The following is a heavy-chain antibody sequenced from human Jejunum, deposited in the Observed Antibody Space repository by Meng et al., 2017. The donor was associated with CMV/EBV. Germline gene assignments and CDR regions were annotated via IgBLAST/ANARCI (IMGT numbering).Heavy chain of an antibody. CDR3: ARELPATNLNNGY. CDR2: INTITGNP. V-gene: IGHV7-4-1*02. J-gene: IGHJ4*02. CDR1: GYTFTNHA. D-gene: IGHD6-25*01. Sequence: QVQLVQSGAELKKPGASVKISCKASGYTFTNHAIVWVRQAPGQGLEWMGWINTITGNPAYAQDFTGRFVFSLDIAVSTAYLQISSLKAEDTAVYYCARELPATNLNNGYWGQGTLVTVSS.